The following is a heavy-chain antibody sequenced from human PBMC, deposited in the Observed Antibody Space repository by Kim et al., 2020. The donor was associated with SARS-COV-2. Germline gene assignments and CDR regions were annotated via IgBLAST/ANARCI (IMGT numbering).Heavy chain of an antibody. Sequence: GESLKISCKASGYTFTNYWIGWVRQMPGKGLEWMGILYPDDSDTRYSPSFQGQVTISADKSISTAYLHWSSLKASDSAMYFCARGEGGSYFYGMDVWGQGTTVTVSS. V-gene: IGHV5-51*01. CDR1: GYTFTNYW. CDR3: ARGEGGSYFYGMDV. D-gene: IGHD1-26*01. J-gene: IGHJ6*02. CDR2: LYPDDSDT.